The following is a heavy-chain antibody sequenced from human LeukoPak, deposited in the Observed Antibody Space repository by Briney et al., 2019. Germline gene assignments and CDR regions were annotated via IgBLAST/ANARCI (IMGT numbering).Heavy chain of an antibody. J-gene: IGHJ5*02. CDR2: IYYSGST. CDR1: GGSISSYY. D-gene: IGHD5-12*01. V-gene: IGHV4-59*01. Sequence: PSETLSLTCTVSGGSISSYYWSWIRRPPGKGLEWIGYIYYSGSTNYNPSLKSRVTISVDTSKNQFSLKLNSVTAADTAVYYCARGSGTSGYLGHRFDPWGQGTLVTVSS. CDR3: ARGSGTSGYLGHRFDP.